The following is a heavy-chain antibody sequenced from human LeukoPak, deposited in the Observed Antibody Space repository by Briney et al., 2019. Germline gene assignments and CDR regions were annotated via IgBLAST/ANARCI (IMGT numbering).Heavy chain of an antibody. CDR3: AASRGCSSTSCYVYFDY. Sequence: PSETLSLTCTVSGGSLSSGGYYWSWIRQHPGKGLEWIGYIYYSGSTYYNPSLKSRVTISVDTSKNQFSLKLSSVTAADTAVYYCAASRGCSSTSCYVYFDYWGQGTLVTVSS. CDR2: IYYSGST. J-gene: IGHJ4*02. CDR1: GGSLSSGGYY. V-gene: IGHV4-31*03. D-gene: IGHD2-2*01.